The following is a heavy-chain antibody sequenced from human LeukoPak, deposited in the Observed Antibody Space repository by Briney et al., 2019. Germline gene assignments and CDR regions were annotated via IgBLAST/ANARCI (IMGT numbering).Heavy chain of an antibody. CDR1: GYSISSGYY. CDR3: ARDEGIAVAGTEAANFDY. J-gene: IGHJ4*02. Sequence: SSETLSLTCTVSGYSISSGYYWGWIRPPPGKGLEWIGSIYHSGSTYYNPSLKSRVTMSVDTSKNQFSLKLSSVTAADTAVYYCARDEGIAVAGTEAANFDYWGQGTLVTVSS. CDR2: IYHSGST. D-gene: IGHD6-19*01. V-gene: IGHV4-38-2*02.